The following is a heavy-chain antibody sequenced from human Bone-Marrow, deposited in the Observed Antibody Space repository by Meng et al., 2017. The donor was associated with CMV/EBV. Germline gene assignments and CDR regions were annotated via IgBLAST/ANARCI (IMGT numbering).Heavy chain of an antibody. CDR1: GYSIVSGYY. CDR3: ARGIAAAGPRDWFDP. Sequence: ESLKISCTVSGYSIVSGYYWGWIRQPPGKGLEWIGSIYHSGSTYYNPSLKSRVTISVDTSKNQFSLKLSSVTAADTSVYYCARGIAAAGPRDWFDPWGQGTLVTVSS. CDR2: IYHSGST. D-gene: IGHD6-13*01. J-gene: IGHJ5*02. V-gene: IGHV4-38-2*02.